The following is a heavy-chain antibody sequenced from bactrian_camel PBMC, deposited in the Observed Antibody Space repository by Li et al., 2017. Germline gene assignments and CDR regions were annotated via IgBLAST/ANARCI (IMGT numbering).Heavy chain of an antibody. CDR1: GVDVSLYC. V-gene: IGHV3S63*01. D-gene: IGHD1*01. CDR3: GAHYPGFDYSRECDLDFPY. Sequence: QLVESGGGSVQAGGSLRLSCAASGVDVSLYCLGWFRQRPGKEREGVASIWTYDGRTSFADSVKGRFTVSRDNAKNTIFLQMNDLKPEDTAVYYCGAHYPGFDYSRECDLDFPYSGRGTQVTVS. CDR2: IWTYDGRT. J-gene: IGHJ6*01.